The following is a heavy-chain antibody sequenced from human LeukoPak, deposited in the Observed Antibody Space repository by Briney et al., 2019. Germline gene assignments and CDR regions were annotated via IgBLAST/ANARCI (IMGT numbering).Heavy chain of an antibody. CDR2: INPNSGGT. CDR1: GYTFTGYY. Sequence: ASVKVSCKASGYTFTGYYMHWVRQAPGQGLEWMGRINPNSGGTNYAQKFQGWVTMTRDTSISTAYMELSRLRSDDTAVYYCAREYHRWEPGYFDYWGQGTLVTVSS. J-gene: IGHJ4*02. D-gene: IGHD1-14*01. V-gene: IGHV1-2*04. CDR3: AREYHRWEPGYFDY.